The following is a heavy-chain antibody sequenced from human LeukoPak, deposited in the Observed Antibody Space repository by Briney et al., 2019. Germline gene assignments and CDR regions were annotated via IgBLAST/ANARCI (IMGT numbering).Heavy chain of an antibody. Sequence: WVRQPPGKGLEWIGSIYYSGSTYYNPSLKSRVTISVDTSKNQFSLNLSSVTAADTAVYYCARRGTRSDFDYWGQGTLVTVSS. D-gene: IGHD3-16*01. CDR3: ARRGTRSDFDY. J-gene: IGHJ4*02. V-gene: IGHV4-39*01. CDR2: IYYSGST.